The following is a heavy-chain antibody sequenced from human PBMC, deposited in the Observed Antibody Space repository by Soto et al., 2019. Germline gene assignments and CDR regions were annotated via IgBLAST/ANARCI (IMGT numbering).Heavy chain of an antibody. J-gene: IGHJ6*03. D-gene: IGHD3-10*01. Sequence: PSETLSLTCAVYGGSFSGYYWSWIRQPPGKGLEWNGEINHSGSTNYNPSLKSRVTISVDTSKNQFSLKLSSVTAADTAVYYCARGPYHYGSGSYYNAKYYYYYYMDVWGKGTTVTVSS. CDR1: GGSFSGYY. CDR3: ARGPYHYGSGSYYNAKYYYYYYMDV. V-gene: IGHV4-34*01. CDR2: INHSGST.